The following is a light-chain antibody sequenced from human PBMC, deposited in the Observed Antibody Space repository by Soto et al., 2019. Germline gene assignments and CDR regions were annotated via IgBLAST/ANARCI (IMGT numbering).Light chain of an antibody. CDR3: SSYRSSCTGV. Sequence: QSALTQPRSVSGSPGQSVTISCTGTSSHVGAYNYVSWYQHHPGTAPKFMIYDIIKRPSGVPDRFSGSKSGSAASLTISGQQAEDEDDYYCSSYRSSCTGVFGTGTKLTVL. J-gene: IGLJ1*01. V-gene: IGLV2-11*02. CDR1: SSHVGAYNY. CDR2: DII.